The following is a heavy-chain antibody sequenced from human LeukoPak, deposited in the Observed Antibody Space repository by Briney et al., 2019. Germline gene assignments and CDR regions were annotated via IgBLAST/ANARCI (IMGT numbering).Heavy chain of an antibody. J-gene: IGHJ3*02. CDR2: IYYSGST. Sequence: TSETLSLTCAVYGGSFSGYYWSWIRQPPGKGLEWIGSIYYSGSTYYNPSLKSRVTISVDTSKNQFSLKLSSVTAADTAVYYCARPPAAIDAFDIWGQGTMVTVSS. CDR1: GGSFSGYY. D-gene: IGHD2-2*01. V-gene: IGHV4-34*01. CDR3: ARPPAAIDAFDI.